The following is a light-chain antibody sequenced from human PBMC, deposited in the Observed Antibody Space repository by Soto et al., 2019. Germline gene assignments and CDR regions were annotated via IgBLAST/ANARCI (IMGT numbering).Light chain of an antibody. CDR1: QYISSW. J-gene: IGKJ4*01. CDR3: EQSNSYSPLT. CDR2: DTF. Sequence: DIQMTQSPSSLSASIGDRVTITCRASQYISSWLAWYQQKPGKAPKLLMFDTFSLESGVPSRFSGSRSGTEFTLTISSLQPDDYATYYCEQSNSYSPLTFGGGTKVEIK. V-gene: IGKV1-5*01.